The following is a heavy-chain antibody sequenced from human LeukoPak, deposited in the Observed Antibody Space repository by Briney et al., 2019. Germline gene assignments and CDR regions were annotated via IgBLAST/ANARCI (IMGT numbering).Heavy chain of an antibody. D-gene: IGHD6-13*01. CDR1: GFTFSSYS. Sequence: GGSLRLSCAASGFTFSSYSMNWVRQAPGKGLEWVSSISSSSSYIYYADSVKGRFTISRDNAKNSLYLQMNSLRAEDTALYYCARGSSSWWSEFDYWGQGTLVTVSS. CDR3: ARGSSSWWSEFDY. J-gene: IGHJ4*02. CDR2: ISSSSSYI. V-gene: IGHV3-21*04.